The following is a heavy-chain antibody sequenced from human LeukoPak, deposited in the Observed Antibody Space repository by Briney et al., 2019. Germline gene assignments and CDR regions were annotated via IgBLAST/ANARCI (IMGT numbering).Heavy chain of an antibody. D-gene: IGHD3-3*01. J-gene: IGHJ4*02. CDR2: INAGNGNT. CDR1: GYTFTSYA. V-gene: IGHV1-3*01. CDR3: ARVLRRFLEWTFDY. Sequence: ASVKVSCKASGYTFTSYAMHWVRQAPGQRLEWMGWINAGNGNTKYSQKFQGRVTITRDTSASTAYMELSSLRSEDTAVYYCARVLRRFLEWTFDYWGQGTLVTVSS.